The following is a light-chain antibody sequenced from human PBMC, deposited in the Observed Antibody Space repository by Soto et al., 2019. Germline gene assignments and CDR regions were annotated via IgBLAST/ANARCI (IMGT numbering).Light chain of an antibody. J-gene: IGLJ2*01. CDR3: LLSYNAARV. Sequence: QAVVTQEPSLTVSPGGTVTLTCGSSTGAVTSNHHPYWFQQKAGQAPRTLIYDTSNKHSWTPARFSGSLLGDKAALALSGAQPEEEAQYYCLLSYNAARVFGGGTKLTVL. CDR2: DTS. CDR1: TGAVTSNHH. V-gene: IGLV7-46*01.